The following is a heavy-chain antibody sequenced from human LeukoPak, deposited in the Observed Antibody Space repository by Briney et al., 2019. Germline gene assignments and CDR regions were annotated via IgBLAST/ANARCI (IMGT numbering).Heavy chain of an antibody. CDR3: AGDQAESGWYRY. CDR2: IYTSGST. Sequence: PSETLSLTCTVSGGSISSGSYYWSWIRQPAGKGLEWIGRIYTSGSTNYNPSLKSRVTISVDTSKNQFSLKLSSVTAADTAVYYCAGDQAESGWYRYWGQGTLVTVSS. CDR1: GGSISSGSYY. V-gene: IGHV4-61*02. J-gene: IGHJ4*02. D-gene: IGHD6-19*01.